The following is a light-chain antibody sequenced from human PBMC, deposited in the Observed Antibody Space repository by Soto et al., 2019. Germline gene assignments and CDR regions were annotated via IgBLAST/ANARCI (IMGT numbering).Light chain of an antibody. CDR1: RGISKW. CDR3: QQYNSYST. J-gene: IGKJ1*01. V-gene: IGKV1-5*01. Sequence: DIQLTPSPSTLSASVGDTVTITFRASRGISKWVALYQQKPGKAPKLLIYDASILENGVPSRFSGGGSGTEFTFTISSLQADDFATYYCQQYNSYSTFGQGTKVDIK. CDR2: DAS.